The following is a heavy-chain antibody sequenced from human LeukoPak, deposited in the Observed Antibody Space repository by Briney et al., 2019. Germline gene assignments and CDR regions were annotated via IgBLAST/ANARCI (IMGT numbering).Heavy chain of an antibody. J-gene: IGHJ4*02. CDR2: INPSGGST. CDR1: GYTFTSYG. Sequence: ASVKVSCKASGYTFTSYGISWVRQAPGQGLEWMGIINPSGGSTSYAQKFQGRVTMTRDTSTSTVYMELSSLRSEDTAVYYCAREGFRGSPDYWGQGTLVTVSS. CDR3: AREGFRGSPDY. V-gene: IGHV1-46*01. D-gene: IGHD2-15*01.